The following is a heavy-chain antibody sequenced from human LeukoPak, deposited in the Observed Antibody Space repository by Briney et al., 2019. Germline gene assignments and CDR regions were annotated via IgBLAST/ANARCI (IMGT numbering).Heavy chain of an antibody. CDR3: ASTVGTAMVNY. CDR1: GDSISSSTYY. CDR2: IYYSGST. V-gene: IGHV4-39*01. D-gene: IGHD5-18*01. Sequence: NTSETLSLTCTVSGDSISSSTYYWGWIRQPPGKGLEWIGSIYYSGSTYYNPSLKSRVTISVDTSKNQFSLKLSSVTAADTAVYYCASTVGTAMVNYWGQGTLVTVSS. J-gene: IGHJ4*02.